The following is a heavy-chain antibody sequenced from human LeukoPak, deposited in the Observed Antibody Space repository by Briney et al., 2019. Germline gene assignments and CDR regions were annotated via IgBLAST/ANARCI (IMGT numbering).Heavy chain of an antibody. D-gene: IGHD6-6*01. CDR3: ARQQLHRTGNYYYCYGMDV. J-gene: IGHJ6*02. V-gene: IGHV4-39*01. CDR1: GGTISNTNYY. CDR2: IYYSGST. Sequence: SETLSLTCTVSGGTISNTNYYWDRIRQPPEKGLEWIGSIYYSGSTYYNPSLKSRVTISLDTSRNQFSLKLSSVTAADTAMYYCARQQLHRTGNYYYCYGMDVWGQGTTVTVSS.